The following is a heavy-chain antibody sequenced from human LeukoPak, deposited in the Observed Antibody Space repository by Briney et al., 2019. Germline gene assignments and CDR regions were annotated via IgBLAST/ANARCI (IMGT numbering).Heavy chain of an antibody. CDR3: ARDSQEFIHH. Sequence: GGSLRLSCAASGFTFDNYAFHWVRQAPGKGLEWVSLISGDGGSTYYADSMKGRFTISRDNSKNSLYLQMNSLRTEDTALYYCARDSQEFIHHWGQGTLVTVSS. CDR1: GFTFDNYA. V-gene: IGHV3-43*02. J-gene: IGHJ1*01. CDR2: ISGDGGST.